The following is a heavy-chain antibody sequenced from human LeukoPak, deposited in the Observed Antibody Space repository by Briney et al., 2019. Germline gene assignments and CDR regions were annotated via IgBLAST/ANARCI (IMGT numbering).Heavy chain of an antibody. Sequence: GGSLRLSCAASGFTFSSYSMNGVRQAPGKGLEWVSSISSSSSYIYYADSVKGRFTISRDNAKNSLYLQMNSLRAEDAAVYYCARDLHDDYGDYWGQGTLVTVSS. J-gene: IGHJ4*02. CDR1: GFTFSSYS. D-gene: IGHD3-3*01. CDR2: ISSSSSYI. V-gene: IGHV3-21*01. CDR3: ARDLHDDYGDY.